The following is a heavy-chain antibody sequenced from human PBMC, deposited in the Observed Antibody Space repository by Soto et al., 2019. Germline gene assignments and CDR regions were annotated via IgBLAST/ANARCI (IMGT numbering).Heavy chain of an antibody. V-gene: IGHV3-30*18. D-gene: IGHD6-19*01. Sequence: VQLVESGGGVVQPGRSLRLSCAASGFTFNNYGIHWVRQAPGKGLEWVAFISFDGSKKYYPDSVKGRFTISRDNSNSTLYLQLDSLRAEDTAVYYCAKDRVALAGLGFVDNWGQGTLVTVSS. CDR2: ISFDGSKK. J-gene: IGHJ4*02. CDR1: GFTFNNYG. CDR3: AKDRVALAGLGFVDN.